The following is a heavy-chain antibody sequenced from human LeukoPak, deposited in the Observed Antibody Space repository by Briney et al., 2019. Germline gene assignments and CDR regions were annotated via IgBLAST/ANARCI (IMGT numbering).Heavy chain of an antibody. Sequence: PSETLSLTCAVYGGSFSGHYWTWIRQPPGMGLEWIGEINHSGSTTYNPSLNTRVTISVDTSKNQISLKLSSVTAADTAVYYCARPRYGSGSLDSWGQATLVTVSS. CDR3: ARPRYGSGSLDS. CDR2: INHSGST. J-gene: IGHJ4*02. D-gene: IGHD3-10*01. V-gene: IGHV4-34*01. CDR1: GGSFSGHY.